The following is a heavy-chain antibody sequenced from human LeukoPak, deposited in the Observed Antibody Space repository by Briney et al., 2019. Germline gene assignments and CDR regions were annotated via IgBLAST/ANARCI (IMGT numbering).Heavy chain of an antibody. CDR2: IYWNGNK. J-gene: IGHJ4*02. D-gene: IGHD6-19*01. CDR1: GFSLSTSEVG. CDR3: AHQANGGGWYPFDY. V-gene: IGHV2-5*01. Sequence: SGPTLVNPTQTLTLTCTFSGFSLSTSEVGVGWIRQPPGKALEWLALIYWNGNKLYSPSLKSRLTTTKDTSRNQVVLTMTNMDPVDTATYYCAHQANGGGWYPFDYWGQGALVTVSS.